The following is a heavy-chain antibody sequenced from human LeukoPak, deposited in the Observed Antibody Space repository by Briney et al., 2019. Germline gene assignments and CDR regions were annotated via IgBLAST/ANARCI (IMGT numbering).Heavy chain of an antibody. Sequence: GASVKVSCKASGYTFTGYYIHWVRQAPGQGLEWMGWINPNRGGTNYAQKFQGTVTLTRETSISTAYMELSRLRSDDTAVYYCARDHPIVVVPAAPQTDAFDIWGQGTMVTVSS. D-gene: IGHD2-2*01. CDR2: INPNRGGT. CDR3: ARDHPIVVVPAAPQTDAFDI. V-gene: IGHV1-2*02. CDR1: GYTFTGYY. J-gene: IGHJ3*02.